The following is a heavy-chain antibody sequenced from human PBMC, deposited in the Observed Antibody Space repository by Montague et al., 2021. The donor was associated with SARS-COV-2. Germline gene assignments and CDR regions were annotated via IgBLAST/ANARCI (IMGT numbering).Heavy chain of an antibody. CDR1: GFTVSRNY. CDR3: AKGGTSYFYGMDV. Sequence: SLRLSCAASGFTVSRNYMGWVRQAPGKGLEWVSVIFGGGSTNYADSVKGRFTISRDISQNTLCLQMNSLRAEDMAVYYCAKGGTSYFYGMDVWGQGTTVAVSS. D-gene: IGHD1-26*01. J-gene: IGHJ6*02. V-gene: IGHV3-66*01. CDR2: IFGGGST.